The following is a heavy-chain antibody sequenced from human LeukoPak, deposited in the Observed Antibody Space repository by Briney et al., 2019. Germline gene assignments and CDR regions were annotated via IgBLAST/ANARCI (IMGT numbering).Heavy chain of an antibody. CDR1: GFTFSSNG. J-gene: IGHJ4*02. CDR2: ISYDGSKK. Sequence: PGGSLRLSCAASGFTFSSNGMHWVRQAPGKGLEWVAVISYDGSKKYFADSVKGRFTISRDDSKNTLYLQMNSLGAEDTAVYYCAKDLQAHYSFDYWGQGTLVTVSS. D-gene: IGHD1-1*01. CDR3: AKDLQAHYSFDY. V-gene: IGHV3-30*18.